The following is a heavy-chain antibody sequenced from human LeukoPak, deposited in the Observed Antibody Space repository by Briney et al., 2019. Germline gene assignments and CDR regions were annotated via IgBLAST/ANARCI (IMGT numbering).Heavy chain of an antibody. CDR1: GCTFTSYD. D-gene: IGHD6-6*01. Sequence: ASVKVSCKASGCTFTSYDINWVRPATGQGLEWMGWMNPNSGNTGYAQKFQGRVTSNSNTSISTAYMELSSLRSEDTAVYYCAKAEGGGYSSSSGGYYMDVWGKGTTVTVSS. J-gene: IGHJ6*03. V-gene: IGHV1-8*01. CDR2: MNPNSGNT. CDR3: AKAEGGGYSSSSGGYYMDV.